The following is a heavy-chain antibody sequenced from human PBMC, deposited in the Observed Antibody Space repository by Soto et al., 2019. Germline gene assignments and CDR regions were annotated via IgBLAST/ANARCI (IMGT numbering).Heavy chain of an antibody. V-gene: IGHV3-9*01. CDR2: ITWNSGTI. J-gene: IGHJ6*02. Sequence: EVQLVESGGGLVQPGRSLSLSCAASGFTVDDYAMHWVRHTPGKGLEWVSGITWNSGTIGYAYSVKGRFIISRDNGKNSMYLQTNSLRPEDTALYYCSRDHYGSAIYGMDVWGPGATVTVSS. CDR1: GFTVDDYA. D-gene: IGHD3-10*01. CDR3: SRDHYGSAIYGMDV.